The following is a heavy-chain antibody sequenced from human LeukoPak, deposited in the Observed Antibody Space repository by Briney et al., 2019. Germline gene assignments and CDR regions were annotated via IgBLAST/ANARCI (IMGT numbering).Heavy chain of an antibody. J-gene: IGHJ3*02. CDR3: VRDGDYYDSSGSVRAFDI. D-gene: IGHD3-22*01. V-gene: IGHV4-39*07. CDR1: GGSITSSSYY. Sequence: PSETLSLTCSVSGGSITSSSYYWGWIRQPPEKGLEWIGSVYYTGGTYYSPSLKSRVTISVDTSKNQFSLKLSSVTAADTAVYYCVRDGDYYDSSGSVRAFDIWGQGTMVTVSS. CDR2: VYYTGGT.